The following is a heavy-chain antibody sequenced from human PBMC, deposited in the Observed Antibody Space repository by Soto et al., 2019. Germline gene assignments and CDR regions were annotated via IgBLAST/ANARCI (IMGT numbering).Heavy chain of an antibody. CDR2: IIVGNGNT. CDR1: GFTFTTSA. Sequence: GASVKVSCKASGFTFTTSAVQWVRQARGQSLEWMGWIIVGNGNTKYPQKFQERVTITRDTSTSTAFMELSSLIFEDTAVYYCARSGPLRYFKDWGQGTLVTVSS. V-gene: IGHV1-58*01. J-gene: IGHJ4*02. D-gene: IGHD3-9*01. CDR3: ARSGPLRYFKD.